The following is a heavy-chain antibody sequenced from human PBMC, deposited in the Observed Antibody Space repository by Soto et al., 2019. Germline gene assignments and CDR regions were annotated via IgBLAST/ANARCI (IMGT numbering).Heavy chain of an antibody. CDR1: GYTFTSYG. CDR2: ISAYNGNT. D-gene: IGHD2-2*03. CDR3: ARQGEMDIVVVPAALFDY. Sequence: GASVKVSCKASGYTFTSYGISWVRQAPGQGLEWMGWISAYNGNTNYAQKLQGRVTMTTDTSTSTAYMELRSLRSDDTAVYYCARQGEMDIVVVPAALFDYWGQGTLVTVSS. V-gene: IGHV1-18*01. J-gene: IGHJ4*02.